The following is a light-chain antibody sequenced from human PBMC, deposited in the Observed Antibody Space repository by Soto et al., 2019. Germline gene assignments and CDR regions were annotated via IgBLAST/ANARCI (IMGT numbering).Light chain of an antibody. CDR3: QDYSPYSWT. V-gene: IGKV1-5*01. CDR1: ESISSW. J-gene: IGKJ1*01. CDR2: DAS. Sequence: DIQMTQSPPTLSASVGDTVTITCRASESISSWLAWYQEKPGKAPNLLIYDASSLESGVPSRFSGSGSGTEFTLTISSLQPDDFATYYCQDYSPYSWTFGQGTKVDIK.